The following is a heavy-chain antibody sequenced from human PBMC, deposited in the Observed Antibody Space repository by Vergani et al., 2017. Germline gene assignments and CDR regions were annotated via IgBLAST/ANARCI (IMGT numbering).Heavy chain of an antibody. CDR1: GYTFTSYG. V-gene: IGHV1-18*01. D-gene: IGHD2-15*01. J-gene: IGHJ6*02. CDR3: EVDRIYCSGGSCYPTYYYYYGMDV. CDR2: ISAYNGNT. Sequence: QVQLVQSGAEVKKPGASVKVSCKASGYTFTSYGISWVRQAPGQGLEWMGWISAYNGNTNYAQKLQGRVTMTTDTSTSPAYMELRSLRSDDTAVYYCEVDRIYCSGGSCYPTYYYYYGMDVWGQGTTVTVSS.